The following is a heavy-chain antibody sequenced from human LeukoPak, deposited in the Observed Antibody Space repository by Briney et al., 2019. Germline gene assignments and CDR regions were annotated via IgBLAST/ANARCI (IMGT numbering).Heavy chain of an antibody. CDR1: GYTFTSYY. V-gene: IGHV1-46*01. Sequence: ASVKVSCKASGYTFTSYYMHWVRQAPGQGLEWMGIINPSGGSTSYAQKFQGRVTMTRDMSTSTVYMELSSLRSEDTAVYYCARDRALFSSYYDSSGYWGQGTLVTVSS. CDR3: ARDRALFSSYYDSSGY. CDR2: INPSGGST. J-gene: IGHJ4*02. D-gene: IGHD3-22*01.